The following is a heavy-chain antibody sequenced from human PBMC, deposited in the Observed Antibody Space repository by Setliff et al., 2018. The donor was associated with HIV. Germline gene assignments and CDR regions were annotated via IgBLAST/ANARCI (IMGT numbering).Heavy chain of an antibody. D-gene: IGHD3-22*01. CDR3: ARGRHYYDSSGYYFDF. CDR2: IYFSGHT. J-gene: IGHJ4*02. V-gene: IGHV4-4*02. CDR1: GGSISSSNW. Sequence: SETLSLTCAVSGGSISSSNWWSWVRQPPGKGLEWIGEIYFSGHTNYNPSLKSRVTLSLDNSKNQFSLKLTSVTAADTAVYYCARGRHYYDSSGYYFDFWGQGTLVTVSS.